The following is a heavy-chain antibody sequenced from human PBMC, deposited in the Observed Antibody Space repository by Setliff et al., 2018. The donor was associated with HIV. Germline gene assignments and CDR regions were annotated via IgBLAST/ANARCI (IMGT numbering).Heavy chain of an antibody. CDR1: GFTFSSYS. V-gene: IGHV3-21*01. CDR2: ISSSGSYI. D-gene: IGHD5-12*01. J-gene: IGHJ2*01. Sequence: GGSLRLSCAVSGFTFSSYSMNWVRQAPGKGLEWVSSISSSGSYIHYADSVKGRFTISRDNAKNSLYLQMNSLSAEDTTIYYCARVPVMATITYWYFDLWGRGTLVTVSS. CDR3: ARVPVMATITYWYFDL.